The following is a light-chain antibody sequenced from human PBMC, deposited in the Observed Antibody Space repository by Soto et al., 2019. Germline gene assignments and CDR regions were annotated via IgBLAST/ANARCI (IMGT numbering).Light chain of an antibody. Sequence: PGKRAALSCRASQSLSTSLAWYQQRPGQAPRLLIYDTSIRATGIPARFSGSRSGTDFTLTISSLEPEDFAVYYCQQRSNWPPTFGQGTKVDIK. CDR2: DTS. J-gene: IGKJ1*01. V-gene: IGKV3-11*01. CDR3: QQRSNWPPT. CDR1: QSLSTS.